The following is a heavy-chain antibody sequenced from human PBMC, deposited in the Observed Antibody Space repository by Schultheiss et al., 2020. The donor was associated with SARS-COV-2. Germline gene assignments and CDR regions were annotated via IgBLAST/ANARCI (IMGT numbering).Heavy chain of an antibody. D-gene: IGHD5-18*01. V-gene: IGHV3-30*04. Sequence: GESLKISCAASGFTFSSYAMHWVRQAPGKGLEWVAVISYDGSNKYYADSVKGRFTISRDNSKNTLYLQMNSLRAEDTAVYYCARGGYSYGYFSTHYFDYWGQGTLVTVSS. CDR3: ARGGYSYGYFSTHYFDY. CDR2: ISYDGSNK. J-gene: IGHJ4*02. CDR1: GFTFSSYA.